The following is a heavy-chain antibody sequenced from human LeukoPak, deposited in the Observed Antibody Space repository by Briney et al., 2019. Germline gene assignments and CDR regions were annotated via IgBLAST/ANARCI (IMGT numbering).Heavy chain of an antibody. D-gene: IGHD4-17*01. CDR1: GFTFSSYG. J-gene: IGHJ4*02. Sequence: GRSLRLSCAASGFTFSSYGMHWVRQAPGKGLEWVAVIWYDGSNKYYADSVKGRFTISRDNSKNTLYLQMNSLRAEHTAVYYCAKDAFVGPYGDYVLLDYWGQGTLVTVSS. V-gene: IGHV3-33*06. CDR3: AKDAFVGPYGDYVLLDY. CDR2: IWYDGSNK.